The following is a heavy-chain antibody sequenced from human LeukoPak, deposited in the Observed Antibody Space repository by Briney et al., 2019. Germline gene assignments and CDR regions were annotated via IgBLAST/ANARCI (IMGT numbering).Heavy chain of an antibody. CDR2: ISSGTSYI. CDR1: GFTFNTYT. CDR3: ARDPTSSWETAFDI. J-gene: IGHJ3*02. V-gene: IGHV3-21*01. D-gene: IGHD1-26*01. Sequence: PGGSLRLSCAASGFTFNTYTMNWVRQAPGKGLEWVSSISSGTSYIYYADSVKGRFTISRDNAKNSLYLQMNSLRAEDTAVYYCARDPTSSWETAFDIWGQGTMVTVSS.